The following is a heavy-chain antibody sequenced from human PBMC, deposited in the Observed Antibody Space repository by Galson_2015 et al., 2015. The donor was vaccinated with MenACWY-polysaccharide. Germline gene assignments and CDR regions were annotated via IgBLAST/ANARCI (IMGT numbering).Heavy chain of an antibody. J-gene: IGHJ4*02. D-gene: IGHD3-22*01. CDR1: GFTFTSYA. Sequence: SLRLSCAASGFTFTSYAMTWLRQAPGTGLERVSAISGSGGATYYIDSVKGRFTISRDNSKNTVYLQMNSLRAEDTAIYYCAKGGGFYDTSGYWNWGQGTLVTVSP. CDR2: ISGSGGAT. CDR3: AKGGGFYDTSGYWN. V-gene: IGHV3-23*01.